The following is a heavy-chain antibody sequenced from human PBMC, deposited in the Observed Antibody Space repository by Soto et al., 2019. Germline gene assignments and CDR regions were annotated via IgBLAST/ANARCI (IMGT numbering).Heavy chain of an antibody. V-gene: IGHV4-30-2*01. CDR3: ARERRYCSGGTCSDGLDV. CDR2: IFDTEAT. CDR1: RASVNSGGYS. J-gene: IGHJ6*02. Sequence: ASETLSLTCVVTRASVNSGGYSWTWTRQPPGKALEWIGFIFDTEATYYNPALKSRVTISVERSKNQFSLRLTSVTAADTAVYYCARERRYCSGGTCSDGLDVWGQGTTVTVSS. D-gene: IGHD2-15*01.